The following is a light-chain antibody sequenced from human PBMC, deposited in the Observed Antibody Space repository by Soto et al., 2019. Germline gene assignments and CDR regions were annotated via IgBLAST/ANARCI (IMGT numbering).Light chain of an antibody. V-gene: IGKV1-33*01. Sequence: DIQMTQSPSSLSASVGDRVTITCQASQDISNYLHWYQQKPGKAPKLLIYDASNLETGGPSRFSGSGSGTDFTFTISSLQPEDIATYYCQQYDKLPRTFGQGTKLEIK. CDR1: QDISNY. CDR3: QQYDKLPRT. J-gene: IGKJ2*01. CDR2: DAS.